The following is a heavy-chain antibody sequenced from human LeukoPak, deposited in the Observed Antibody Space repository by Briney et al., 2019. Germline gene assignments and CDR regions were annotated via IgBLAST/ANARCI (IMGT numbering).Heavy chain of an antibody. CDR2: ISAYNGNT. D-gene: IGHD6-13*01. CDR1: GYTFTSYG. V-gene: IGHV1-18*01. Sequence: ASVKVSCKASGYTFTSYGISWVRQAPGQGLEWMGWISAYNGNTNYAQKLQGRVTMTTDTSTSTAYMELRSLRSDDTAVYYCARDPYSSSWYRAEYFQHWGQGTLVTVSS. CDR3: ARDPYSSSWYRAEYFQH. J-gene: IGHJ1*01.